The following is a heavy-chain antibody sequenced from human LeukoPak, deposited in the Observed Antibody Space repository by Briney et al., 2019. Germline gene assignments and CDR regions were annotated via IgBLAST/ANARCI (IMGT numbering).Heavy chain of an antibody. CDR3: ATYINWVAGDV. CDR1: GFTFSESW. Sequence: GGSPRLSCAASGFTFSESWMTWVRQVPGQGLEWVAHINHEGGGIQYVDSVKGRFTISRDNAKGSVYLQMNSLRAEDTAIYHCATYINWVAGDVWGQGTTVIVSS. V-gene: IGHV3-7*01. CDR2: INHEGGGI. D-gene: IGHD1-1*01. J-gene: IGHJ6*02.